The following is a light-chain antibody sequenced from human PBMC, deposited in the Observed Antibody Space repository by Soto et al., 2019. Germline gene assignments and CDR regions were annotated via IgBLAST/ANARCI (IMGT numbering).Light chain of an antibody. J-gene: IGLJ1*01. CDR3: CSYAGSSTYV. CDR2: EAS. V-gene: IGLV2-23*01. Sequence: QSVLTQPAPVPGSPGQSITISCTGTSTDVGNYNLVSWYQQHPGKAPKLVIYEASKRPSGVSNRLSASKSGNTASLTISGLQAEDEADYYCCSYAGSSTYVFGTGTKVTVL. CDR1: STDVGNYNL.